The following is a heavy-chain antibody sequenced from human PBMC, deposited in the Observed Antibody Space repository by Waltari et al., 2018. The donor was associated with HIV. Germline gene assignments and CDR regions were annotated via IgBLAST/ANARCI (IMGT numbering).Heavy chain of an antibody. Sequence: EVQLVESGGGLVQPGGSRRLSCVTSGFPFASFSMSWVRQAPGKGLEWVANIRKDSNKKNYVDSVKGRFIISRDNAGDSLFLDMTDLRGEDTGLYYCAREVSGSPYFFNYWGQGAMLIVSS. J-gene: IGHJ4*02. CDR2: IRKDSNKK. CDR3: AREVSGSPYFFNY. V-gene: IGHV3-7*03. D-gene: IGHD2-21*01. CDR1: GFPFASFS.